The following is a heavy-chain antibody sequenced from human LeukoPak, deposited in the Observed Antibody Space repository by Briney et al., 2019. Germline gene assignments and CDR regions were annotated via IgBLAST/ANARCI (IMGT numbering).Heavy chain of an antibody. CDR2: IRSKAYGETA. CDR1: GFTFGDYA. D-gene: IGHD3-9*01. J-gene: IGHJ4*02. Sequence: PGRSLRLSCTASGFTFGDYAMSWIRQAPGKGLEWVGFIRSKAYGETADYAASVKGRFTISRDDSKNTLYLQMNSLKTEDTAVYYCTTDPWGYFDWLYYRNYWGQGTLVTVSS. CDR3: TTDPWGYFDWLYYRNY. V-gene: IGHV3-49*03.